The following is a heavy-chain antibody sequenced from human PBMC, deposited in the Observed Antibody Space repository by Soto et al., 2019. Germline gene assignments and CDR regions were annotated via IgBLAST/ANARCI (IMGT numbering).Heavy chain of an antibody. CDR3: VKEPDV. Sequence: EAQLLESGGGLVQPGGSLRVVCEASGFIFSTYSMTWVRQAPGKGLEWVAAISPSGDSTYYADSVKGRLTISRDNSKNTVFLQMNSLSADDSALYYCVKEPDVWGQGISVTVSS. V-gene: IGHV3-23*01. CDR1: GFIFSTYS. J-gene: IGHJ6*02. CDR2: ISPSGDST.